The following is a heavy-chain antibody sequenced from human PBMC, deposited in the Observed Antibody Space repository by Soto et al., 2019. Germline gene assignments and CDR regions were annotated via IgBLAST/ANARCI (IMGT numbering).Heavy chain of an antibody. D-gene: IGHD2-21*02. CDR2: ISGSGGST. Sequence: GGSLRLSCAASGFTFSSYAMSWVRQAPGKGLEWVSAISGSGGSTYYADSVKGRFTISRDNSKNTLYLQMNSLRAEDTVVYYCAKEVGGYCGGDCYLDYYYGMDVWGQGTTVTVS. V-gene: IGHV3-23*01. CDR3: AKEVGGYCGGDCYLDYYYGMDV. J-gene: IGHJ6*02. CDR1: GFTFSSYA.